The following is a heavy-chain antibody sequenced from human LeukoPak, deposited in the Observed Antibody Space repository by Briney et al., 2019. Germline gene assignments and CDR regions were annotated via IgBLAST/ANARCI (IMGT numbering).Heavy chain of an antibody. J-gene: IGHJ6*03. D-gene: IGHD3-10*01. Sequence: NPSDTLSLTCAVSGYSISSSNWWGWIRQPPGKGLEWIGYIYYSGSIYYNPSLKSRVTMSVDTSKNQFSLKLSSVTAVDTAVYYCARTVLWFGELFYKLYYYYMDVWGKGTTVTVSS. CDR1: GYSISSSNW. V-gene: IGHV4-28*05. CDR2: IYYSGSI. CDR3: ARTVLWFGELFYKLYYYYMDV.